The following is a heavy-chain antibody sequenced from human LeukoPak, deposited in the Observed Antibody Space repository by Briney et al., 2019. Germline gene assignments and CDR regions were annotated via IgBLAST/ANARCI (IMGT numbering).Heavy chain of an antibody. CDR1: GYTFTGYY. CDR3: ARTWTGSGYKEVFYY. Sequence: GASVKVSCKASGYTFTGYYMHWVRQAPGQGLEWMGWINPNSGGTNYAQKFQGRVTMTRDTSISTAYMELSRLRSDDTAVYYCARTWTGSGYKEVFYYWGQGTLVTVSS. D-gene: IGHD3-22*01. V-gene: IGHV1-2*02. CDR2: INPNSGGT. J-gene: IGHJ4*02.